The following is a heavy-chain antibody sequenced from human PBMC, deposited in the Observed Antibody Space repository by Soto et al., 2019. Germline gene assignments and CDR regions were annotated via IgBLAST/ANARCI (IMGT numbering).Heavy chain of an antibody. J-gene: IGHJ6*03. CDR1: GDSVSSNRAG. CDR2: TYYKSKWFN. Sequence: SPTLSLTCASSGDSVSSNRAGWNWVRQTPSRGLEWLGRTYYKSKWFNNYAVSVKSRITINPDTSQNQFSLHLDSVTPEDTAVYFCARGSWDDVSGHYYMDVWGKGTTVTVSS. CDR3: ARGSWDDVSGHYYMDV. D-gene: IGHD5-12*01. V-gene: IGHV6-1*01.